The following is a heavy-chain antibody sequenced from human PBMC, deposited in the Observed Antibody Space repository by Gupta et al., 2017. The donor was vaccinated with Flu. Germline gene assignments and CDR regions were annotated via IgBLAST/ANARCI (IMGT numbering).Heavy chain of an antibody. V-gene: IGHV3-48*01. Sequence: EVQLVESGGGLVQPGGSLRLSCAASGFTFSSYSMNWVRQAPGKGLEWVSYISSNSNTIYYADSVKGRFTISRDNAKDSLYLQMNSLRAEGTAVYYCARRKPNDYYFDFWGQGTLVTVSS. CDR3: ARRKPNDYYFDF. CDR2: ISSNSNTI. J-gene: IGHJ4*02. D-gene: IGHD5-12*01. CDR1: GFTFSSYS.